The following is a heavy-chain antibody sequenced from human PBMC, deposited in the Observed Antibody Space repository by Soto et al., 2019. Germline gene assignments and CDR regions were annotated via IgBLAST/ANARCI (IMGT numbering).Heavy chain of an antibody. CDR3: ARGHPSDYGDYTYFQH. CDR1: RFTFSSYG. J-gene: IGHJ1*01. V-gene: IGHV3-30*03. D-gene: IGHD4-17*01. CDR2: ISYDGSNK. Sequence: QVQLVESGGGVVQPGRSLRLSCAASRFTFSSYGIHWVRQAPGKGLEWVALISYDGSNKYYADSVKGRFIISRDNSKNTLYLQMNSLRTEDTAMYYCARGHPSDYGDYTYFQHWGQGTLVPVSS.